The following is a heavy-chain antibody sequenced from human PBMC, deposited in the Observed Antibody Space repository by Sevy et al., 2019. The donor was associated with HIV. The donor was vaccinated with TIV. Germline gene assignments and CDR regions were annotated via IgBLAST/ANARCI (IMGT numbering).Heavy chain of an antibody. CDR3: AKVGYCSSTSCNSIYYGMDV. CDR2: ITGSGGST. J-gene: IGHJ6*02. V-gene: IGHV3-23*01. Sequence: GGSLRLSCAASGFTFSRNAMSWVRQAPGKGLEWASGITGSGGSTYYADSVKGWFTISRENSKNTLYLQMNILRFEDMAVYYCAKVGYCSSTSCNSIYYGMDVWGQGTTVTVSS. CDR1: GFTFSRNA. D-gene: IGHD2-2*02.